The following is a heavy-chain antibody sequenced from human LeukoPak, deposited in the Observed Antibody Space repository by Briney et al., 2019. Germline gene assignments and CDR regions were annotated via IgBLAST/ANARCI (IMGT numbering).Heavy chain of an antibody. CDR3: ARAFRTMGGY. CDR2: IHHSGST. V-gene: IGHV4-38-2*02. D-gene: IGHD3-10*01. Sequence: PSETLSLTCTVSGYSISSGFYWVWIRQPPGKGLEWIGNIHHSGSTYYNPSLKSRVAMSLDTSKNQFSLKLSSVTAADTAVYYCARAFRTMGGYWGQGTLVTVSS. J-gene: IGHJ4*02. CDR1: GYSISSGFY.